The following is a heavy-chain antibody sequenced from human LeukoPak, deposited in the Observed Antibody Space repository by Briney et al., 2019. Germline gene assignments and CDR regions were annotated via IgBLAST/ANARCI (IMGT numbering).Heavy chain of an antibody. J-gene: IGHJ4*02. V-gene: IGHV3-30*02. CDR3: AKDYQYGSGSYYTFDS. D-gene: IGHD3-10*01. Sequence: TGGSLRLSCAASGFIFSNYGMHWVRQAPGKGLEWVAFMRSDGSKKYYVDSVKGRFTISRDNSNNTLSLQMNSLRIDDTAVYYCAKDYQYGSGSYYTFDSWGQGTLVTVSS. CDR2: MRSDGSKK. CDR1: GFIFSNYG.